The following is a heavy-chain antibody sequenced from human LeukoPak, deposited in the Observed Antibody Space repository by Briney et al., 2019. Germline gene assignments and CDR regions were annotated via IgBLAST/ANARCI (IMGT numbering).Heavy chain of an antibody. D-gene: IGHD5-18*01. CDR1: GFTFNTYG. CDR2: ISGSGGAT. Sequence: GGSLRLSCAASGFTFNTYGMSWVRQAPGKGLEWVSGISGSGGATYYADSVKGRFTISRDNSKNTLYLQMNSLRAEDTAVYYCAKADAGYSYVNFDYWGQGTLVTVSS. CDR3: AKADAGYSYVNFDY. J-gene: IGHJ4*02. V-gene: IGHV3-23*01.